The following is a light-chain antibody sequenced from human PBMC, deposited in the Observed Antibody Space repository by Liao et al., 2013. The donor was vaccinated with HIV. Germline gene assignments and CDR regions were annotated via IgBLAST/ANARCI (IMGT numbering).Light chain of an antibody. J-gene: IGLJ3*02. CDR1: KLGDKY. Sequence: SYELTQPPSVSVSPGQTASITCSGDKLGDKYACWYQQKPGQAPVLVMFYDSVRPSGISERFSGSNSGNTATLAINRVEAGDEADYYCQLWDRSSDHWVFGGGTKLIVL. V-gene: IGLV3-1*01. CDR2: YDS. CDR3: QLWDRSSDHWV.